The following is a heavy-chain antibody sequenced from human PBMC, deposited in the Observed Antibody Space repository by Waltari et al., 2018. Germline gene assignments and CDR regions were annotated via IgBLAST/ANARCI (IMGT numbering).Heavy chain of an antibody. D-gene: IGHD3-22*01. V-gene: IGHV3-23*01. CDR3: ARHLYSIDYLELAK. CDR1: GFNFISYA. J-gene: IGHJ4*02. Sequence: EEHLLESGGGLAQPGGSLRLSCAASGFNFISYAVSWVRQAPGKGLEWVSGISDSGVITKYADSVKGRFTVSRDNSKNTVFLHLNSLRAEDTAIYYCARHLYSIDYLELAKWGQGTLVTVSS. CDR2: ISDSGVIT.